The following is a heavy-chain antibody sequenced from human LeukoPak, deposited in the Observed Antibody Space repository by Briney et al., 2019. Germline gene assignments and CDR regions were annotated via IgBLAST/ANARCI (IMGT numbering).Heavy chain of an antibody. V-gene: IGHV1-18*01. Sequence: ASVKVSCKASGYTFTSYGISWVRQAPGQGLEWMGWISAYNGNTNYAQKFQGRVTMTRDTSISTAYMELSRLRSDDTAVYYCARVPHIALRISFDYWGQGTLVTVSS. J-gene: IGHJ4*02. CDR3: ARVPHIALRISFDY. CDR2: ISAYNGNT. D-gene: IGHD1-14*01. CDR1: GYTFTSYG.